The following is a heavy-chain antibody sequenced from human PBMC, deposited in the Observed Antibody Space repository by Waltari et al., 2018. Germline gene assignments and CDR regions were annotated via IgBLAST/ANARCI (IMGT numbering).Heavy chain of an antibody. J-gene: IGHJ4*02. D-gene: IGHD3-16*01. Sequence: QLQLQESGPGLVKPSETLSLTCTVSGGSISSSSYYWGWIRQPPGKGLEWIGSIYYSGSTYYNPSLKSRVTISVDTSKNQFSLKLSSVTAADTAVYYCARFDRSTGGFDYWGQGTLVTVSS. CDR3: ARFDRSTGGFDY. V-gene: IGHV4-39*01. CDR1: GGSISSSSYY. CDR2: IYYSGST.